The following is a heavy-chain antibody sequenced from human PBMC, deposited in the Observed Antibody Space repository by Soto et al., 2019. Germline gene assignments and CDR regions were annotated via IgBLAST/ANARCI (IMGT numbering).Heavy chain of an antibody. CDR2: IKQDGSEK. CDR3: AVGFGWAADAYYVDY. CDR1: GFTFSSYW. Sequence: GGSLRVSCAASGFTFSSYWMSWVRQAPGKGLEWVANIKQDGSEKYYVDSVKGRFTISRDNAKNSLYLQMNSLRAEDTAVYYCAVGFGWAADAYYVDYWGQGTLVTVSS. V-gene: IGHV3-7*01. D-gene: IGHD6-13*01. J-gene: IGHJ4*02.